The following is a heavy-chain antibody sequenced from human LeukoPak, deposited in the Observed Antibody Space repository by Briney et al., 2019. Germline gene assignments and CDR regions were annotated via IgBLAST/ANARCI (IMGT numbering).Heavy chain of an antibody. J-gene: IGHJ1*01. CDR2: ISSSSSYI. D-gene: IGHD1-26*01. Sequence: GGSLRLSCAASGFTFNSYSMNWVRQAPGKGLEWVSSISSSSSYIYYADSVKGRFTISRDNAKNSVDLQMNSLRAEDTAVYYCAISGSYTGYWGQGTLVTVSS. CDR1: GFTFNSYS. CDR3: AISGSYTGY. V-gene: IGHV3-21*01.